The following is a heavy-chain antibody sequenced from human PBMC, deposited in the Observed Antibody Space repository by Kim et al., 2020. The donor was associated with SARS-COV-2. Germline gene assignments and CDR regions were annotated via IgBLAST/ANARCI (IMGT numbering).Heavy chain of an antibody. CDR2: INHSGST. CDR3: ARGPPARNYYDSSGYRLGYAFDI. D-gene: IGHD3-22*01. J-gene: IGHJ3*02. CDR1: GGSSSGYY. Sequence: SETLSLTCAVYGGSSSGYYWSWIRQPPGKGLEWIGEINHSGSTNYNPSLKSRVTISVDTSKNQFSLKLSSVTAADTAVYYCARGPPARNYYDSSGYRLGYAFDIWGQGTMVTVSS. V-gene: IGHV4-34*01.